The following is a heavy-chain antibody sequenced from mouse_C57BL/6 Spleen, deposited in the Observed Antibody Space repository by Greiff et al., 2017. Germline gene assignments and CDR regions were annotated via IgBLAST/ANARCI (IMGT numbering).Heavy chain of an antibody. CDR3: ARHDDGTRAWFAY. J-gene: IGHJ3*01. D-gene: IGHD1-1*01. CDR1: GYTFTKYT. V-gene: IGHV1-62-2*01. CDR2: IYPGSGSI. Sequence: QVHVQQSGAELVKPGASVKLSCKASGYTFTKYTIQWVKQRPGQGLEWIGWIYPGSGSIKYNEKFKDKATLTADKSSSTVYMELSRLTSEDSAVYFCARHDDGTRAWFAYWGQGTLVTVSA.